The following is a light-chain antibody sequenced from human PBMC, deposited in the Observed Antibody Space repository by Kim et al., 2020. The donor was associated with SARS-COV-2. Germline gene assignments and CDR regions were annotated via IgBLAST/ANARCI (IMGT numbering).Light chain of an antibody. CDR1: SSNLGSNT. CDR2: SDS. CDR3: AGWDDSLNGPV. Sequence: QSVLTQPPSASGTPGQRVTISCSGSSSNLGSNTVNWYQQFPGTAPKLLIYSDSQRPSRVPDRFSGSKSGTSASLAISGLHSEDEADYYCAGWDDSLNGPVFGGGTQLTVL. V-gene: IGLV1-44*01. J-gene: IGLJ3*02.